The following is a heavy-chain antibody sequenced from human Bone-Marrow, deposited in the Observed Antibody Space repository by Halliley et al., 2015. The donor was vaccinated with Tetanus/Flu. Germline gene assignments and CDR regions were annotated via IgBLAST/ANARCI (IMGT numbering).Heavy chain of an antibody. CDR3: ARRTPTVRYYYYGMDV. V-gene: IGHV4-34*01. CDR2: INHSGSP. J-gene: IGHJ6*02. D-gene: IGHD3-10*01. Sequence: GEINHSGSPTHNPPLKSRVPISVDTPKNHFSLKLSSVTAADTAVYYCARRTPTVRYYYYGMDVWGQGTTVTVSS.